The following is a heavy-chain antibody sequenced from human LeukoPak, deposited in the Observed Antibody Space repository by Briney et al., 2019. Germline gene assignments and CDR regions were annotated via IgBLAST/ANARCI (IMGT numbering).Heavy chain of an antibody. CDR2: IYYSST. CDR3: ARGFWSGYSYYFDY. J-gene: IGHJ4*01. D-gene: IGHD3-3*01. V-gene: IGHV4-59*01. CDR1: GGSISSYY. Sequence: SETLSLTCTVSGGSISSYYWSWIRQPPGKGLEWIGYIYYSSTNYNPSLKSRVTLSVDTSKNQFSLNLSSVTAADTAVYYCARGFWSGYSYYFDYWGHGTLVPVSS.